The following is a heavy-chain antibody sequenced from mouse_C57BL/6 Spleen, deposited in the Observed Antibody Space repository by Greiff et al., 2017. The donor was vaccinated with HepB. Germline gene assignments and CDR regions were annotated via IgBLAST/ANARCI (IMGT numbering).Heavy chain of an antibody. CDR3: ARFYGYDGGYAMDY. Sequence: VQLQQSGPELVKPGASVKISCKASGYAFSSSWMNWVKQRPGKGLEWIGRIYPGDGDTNYNGKFKGKATLTADKSSSTAYMQLSSLTSEDSAVYFCARFYGYDGGYAMDYWGQGTSVTVSS. J-gene: IGHJ4*01. D-gene: IGHD2-2*01. CDR1: GYAFSSSW. CDR2: IYPGDGDT. V-gene: IGHV1-82*01.